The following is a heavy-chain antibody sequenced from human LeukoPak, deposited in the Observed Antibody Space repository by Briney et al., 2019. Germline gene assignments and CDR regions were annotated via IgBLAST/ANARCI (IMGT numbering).Heavy chain of an antibody. J-gene: IGHJ4*02. CDR2: INHSGST. CDR1: GGSFSGYY. D-gene: IGHD3-22*01. Sequence: SETLSLTCAVYGGSFSGYYWSWIRQPPGKGLEWIGVINHSGSTNYNPSLKSRVTISVDTSKNQFSLKLSSVTAADTAVYYCARFRPYYYDSSGRRYYFDYWGQGTLVTVSS. CDR3: ARFRPYYYDSSGRRYYFDY. V-gene: IGHV4-34*01.